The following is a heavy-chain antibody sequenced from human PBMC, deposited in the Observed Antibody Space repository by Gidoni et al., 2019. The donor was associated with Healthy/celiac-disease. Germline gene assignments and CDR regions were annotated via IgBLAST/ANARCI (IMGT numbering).Heavy chain of an antibody. CDR1: GFTFSSHA. Sequence: EVQLLESGGGLVQPGGSLRLSCAASGFTFSSHAMSWVRQAPGKGLEWVSAISGSGGSTYYADSVKGRFTISRDNSKNTLYLQMNSLRAEDTAVYYCAKDPPTVTRYHDAFDIWGQGTMVTVSS. V-gene: IGHV3-23*01. D-gene: IGHD4-4*01. CDR2: ISGSGGST. J-gene: IGHJ3*02. CDR3: AKDPPTVTRYHDAFDI.